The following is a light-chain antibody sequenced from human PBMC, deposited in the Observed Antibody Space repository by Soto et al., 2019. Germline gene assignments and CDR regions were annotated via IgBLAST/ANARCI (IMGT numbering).Light chain of an antibody. J-gene: IGKJ5*01. CDR2: TVS. V-gene: IGKV1-39*01. CDR3: QQGYDIPLT. Sequence: DVQMTQSPSSLSASIGDRVSITCRASQTIRNYLNWFQQKPGEAPNLLIYTVSTLQSGVSSRFSGSGAGTDCTLTISNLQPEDFATYYCQQGYDIPLTFGQGTRLEI. CDR1: QTIRNY.